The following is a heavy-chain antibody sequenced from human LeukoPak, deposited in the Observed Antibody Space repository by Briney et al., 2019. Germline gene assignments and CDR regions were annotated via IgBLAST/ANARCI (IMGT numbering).Heavy chain of an antibody. V-gene: IGHV3-30*02. D-gene: IGHD3-22*01. J-gene: IGHJ4*02. Sequence: GGSLRLSCAASGFTFSSYGMHWVRQAPGKGLEWVAFIRYDGSNKYYADSVKGRFTISRDNSKNTLYLQMNSLRAEDTAVYYCARGLIYYYDSSGYYYDPELDYWGQGTLVTVSS. CDR3: ARGLIYYYDSSGYYYDPELDY. CDR2: IRYDGSNK. CDR1: GFTFSSYG.